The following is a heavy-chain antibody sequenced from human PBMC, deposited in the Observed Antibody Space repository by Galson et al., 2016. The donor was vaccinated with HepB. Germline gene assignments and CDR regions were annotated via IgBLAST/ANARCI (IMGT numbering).Heavy chain of an antibody. CDR1: GFPFTSYG. CDR3: AREGLENFLEWLSPYGTDV. CDR2: ISASNGNT. V-gene: IGHV1-18*01. D-gene: IGHD3-3*01. Sequence: SVKVSCKASGFPFTSYGITWVRQAPGQGLEWMGWISASNGNTKYAQKFQGRVTMATDTSTSTAYMELRSLRSDDTAVYYCAREGLENFLEWLSPYGTDVWGQGTTVTVSS. J-gene: IGHJ6*02.